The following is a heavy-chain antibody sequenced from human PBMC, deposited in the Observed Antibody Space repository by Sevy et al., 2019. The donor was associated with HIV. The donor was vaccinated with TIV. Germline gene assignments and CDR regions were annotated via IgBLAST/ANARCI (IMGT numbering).Heavy chain of an antibody. CDR3: ARSEQLLYYFDY. V-gene: IGHV4-38-2*01. J-gene: IGHJ4*02. CDR1: GYSISSGYY. Sequence: SETLSLTCAVSGYSISSGYYWGWIRQPPGKGLEWIGSSYHSGSTYYNPSLKSRVTISVDTSKNQFSLKLSSVTAADTAVYYCARSEQLLYYFDYWGQGTLVTVSS. CDR2: SYHSGST. D-gene: IGHD6-6*01.